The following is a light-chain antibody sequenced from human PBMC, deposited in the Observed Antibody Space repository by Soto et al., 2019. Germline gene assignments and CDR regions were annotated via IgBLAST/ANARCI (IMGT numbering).Light chain of an antibody. CDR1: QSVSSSY. CDR2: GAS. Sequence: EMVLTQSPGTLSLSPGERATLSCRASQSVSSSYLAWYQQTPGQAPRLLIYGASSRATGIPDGFSGSGAGTDFTLTISRQEPEDFTEYYCQQYGISPFTFGPGTKVDVK. J-gene: IGKJ3*01. CDR3: QQYGISPFT. V-gene: IGKV3-20*01.